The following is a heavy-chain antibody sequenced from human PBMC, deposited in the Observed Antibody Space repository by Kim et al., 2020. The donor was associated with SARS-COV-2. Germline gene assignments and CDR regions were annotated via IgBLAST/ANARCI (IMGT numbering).Heavy chain of an antibody. V-gene: IGHV3-30*18. J-gene: IGHJ3*02. CDR1: GFTFSSYG. CDR2: ISYDGSNK. Sequence: GGSLRLSCAASGFTFSSYGMHWVRQAPGKGLEWVAVISYDGSNKYYADSVKGRFTISRDNSKNTLYLQMNSLRAEDTAVYYCAKVLTPVLRYFDWDAFDIWGQGTMVTVSS. CDR3: AKVLTPVLRYFDWDAFDI. D-gene: IGHD3-9*01.